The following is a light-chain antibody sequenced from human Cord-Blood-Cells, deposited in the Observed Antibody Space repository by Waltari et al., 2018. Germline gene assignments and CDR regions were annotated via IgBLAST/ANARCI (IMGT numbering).Light chain of an antibody. CDR3: CSYAGSYTV. J-gene: IGLJ2*01. V-gene: IGLV2-11*01. CDR2: DVS. Sequence: QSALTQPRSVSGSPGPSVTISCTGPSSNVGGYNSVSWYQQHPGKAPKLMIYDVSKRPSGVPDRFSGSKSGNTASLTISGLQAEDEADYYCCSYAGSYTVFGGGTKLTVL. CDR1: SSNVGGYNS.